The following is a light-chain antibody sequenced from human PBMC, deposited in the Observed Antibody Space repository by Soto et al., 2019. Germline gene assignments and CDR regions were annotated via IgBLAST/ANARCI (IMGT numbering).Light chain of an antibody. Sequence: EVVMSQSKATLSVSPGEGSTLSCRASQLIGDTSAWYQHKPGQTPRLLIYDTSTRATGIPDRFSGSGSGTDFTLTISRLEPEDFAVYYCQQYGSSLPWTFGQGTKVDIK. V-gene: IGKV3-20*01. CDR3: QQYGSSLPWT. CDR2: DTS. J-gene: IGKJ1*01. CDR1: QLIGDTS.